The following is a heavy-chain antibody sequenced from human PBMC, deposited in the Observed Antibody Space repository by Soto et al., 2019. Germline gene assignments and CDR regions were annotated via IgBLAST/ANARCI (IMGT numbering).Heavy chain of an antibody. CDR1: GDSISSRSHY. CDR2: IFYTGAT. J-gene: IGHJ5*02. CDR3: AREGRHAGGMRESWFDP. V-gene: IGHV4-31*11. D-gene: IGHD2-15*01. Sequence: QVQLQESGPGLVKPSQTLSLTCAVSGDSISSRSHYWNWIRRVPGKGLEFIGYIFYTGATYYNPPLRGRISMSVDTSKNQFSLTLRSVTAANTAIYYCAREGRHAGGMRESWFDPWGQGTQVTVSS.